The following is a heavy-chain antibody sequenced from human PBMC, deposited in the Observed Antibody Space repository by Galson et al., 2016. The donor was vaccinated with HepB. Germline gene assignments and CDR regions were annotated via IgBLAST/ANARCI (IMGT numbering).Heavy chain of an antibody. Sequence: WFRQAPGKGLEWIGYIFYSGRTYTNPSLKRRFTIPVDTSKNQFSLILSSVTAAHTSVYSCARVGGSYPNACFDYWGQGTLVTGSS. D-gene: IGHD1-26*01. J-gene: IGHJ4*02. CDR3: ARVGGSYPNACFDY. V-gene: IGHV4-30-4*08. CDR2: IFYSGRT.